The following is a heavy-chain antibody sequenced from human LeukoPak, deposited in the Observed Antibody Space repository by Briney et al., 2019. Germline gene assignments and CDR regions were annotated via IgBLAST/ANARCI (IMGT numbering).Heavy chain of an antibody. Sequence: ASVKVSCKASLVAQSTVDINWVGRATGQGLGWMGWMNPNSGNTGYAQKFQGRVTMTRNTSISTAHMELSSLRSEDTAVYYCARARDARRNCGTLDSRGHGTPVTVSS. CDR1: VAQSTVD. D-gene: IGHD1-1*01. J-gene: IGHJ5*01. V-gene: IGHV1-8*01. CDR3: ARARDARRNCGTLDS. CDR2: MNPNSGNT.